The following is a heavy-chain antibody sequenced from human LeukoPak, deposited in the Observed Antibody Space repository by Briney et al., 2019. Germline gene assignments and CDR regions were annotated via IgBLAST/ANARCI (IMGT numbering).Heavy chain of an antibody. CDR3: AREDDWNYEDS. CDR2: MNQDGSEK. CDR1: GFTFSSYW. J-gene: IGHJ4*02. Sequence: GGSLRLSCATSGFTFSSYWMSWVRQVPGKGLEWVANMNQDGSEKYYVNSVKGRFTISRDNAKNSLYLQMNSLRAEDTAIYYCAREDDWNYEDSWGQGTLVTVSS. D-gene: IGHD1-7*01. V-gene: IGHV3-7*01.